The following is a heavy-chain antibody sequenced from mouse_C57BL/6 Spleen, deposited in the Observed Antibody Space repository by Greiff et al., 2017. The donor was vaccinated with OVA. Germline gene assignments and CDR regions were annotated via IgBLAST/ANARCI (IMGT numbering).Heavy chain of an antibody. J-gene: IGHJ2*01. CDR3: AREGEDYFDY. CDR2: ISYDGSN. CDR1: GYSITSGYY. Sequence: EVKLMESGPGLVKPSQSLSLTCSVTGYSITSGYYWNWIRQFPGNKLEWMGYISYDGSNNYNPSLKNRISITRDTSQNQFFLKLNSVTTEDTATYYCAREGEDYFDYWGQGTTLTVSS. V-gene: IGHV3-6*01.